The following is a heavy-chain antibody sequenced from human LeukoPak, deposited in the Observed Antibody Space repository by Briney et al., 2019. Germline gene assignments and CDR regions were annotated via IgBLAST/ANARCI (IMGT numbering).Heavy chain of an antibody. Sequence: GGSLRLSYAASGFTFSSYGMHWVRQAPGKGLEWVAVISYDGSNKYYADSVKGRFTISRDNSKNTLYLQMNSLRAEDTAVYYCAKKALRYSSGWYDYWGQGTLVTVSS. D-gene: IGHD6-19*01. CDR2: ISYDGSNK. CDR3: AKKALRYSSGWYDY. V-gene: IGHV3-30*18. J-gene: IGHJ4*02. CDR1: GFTFSSYG.